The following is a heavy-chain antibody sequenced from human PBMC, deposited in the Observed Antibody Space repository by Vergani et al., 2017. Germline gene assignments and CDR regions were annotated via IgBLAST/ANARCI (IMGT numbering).Heavy chain of an antibody. CDR1: GGPISSSSYY. V-gene: IGHV4-39*02. D-gene: IGHD2-21*01. Sequence: QLQLQESGPGLVKPSETLSLTCTVSGGPISSSSYYWGWIRQPPGKGLEWIGSIYYSGSTYYNPSLKSRVTISVDTSKNQFSLKLSSVTAANTAVYYCAREKEVVSRRPHKGKLDYWGQGTLVTVSS. J-gene: IGHJ4*02. CDR3: AREKEVVSRRPHKGKLDY. CDR2: IYYSGST.